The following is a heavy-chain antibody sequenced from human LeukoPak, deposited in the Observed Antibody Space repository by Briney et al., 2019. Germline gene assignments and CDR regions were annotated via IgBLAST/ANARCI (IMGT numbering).Heavy chain of an antibody. CDR3: ARDYYGSGSYGLFHH. J-gene: IGHJ1*01. CDR2: ISYDGSNK. D-gene: IGHD3-10*01. CDR1: GFTFSSYG. Sequence: QSGKSLRLSCAASGFTFSSYGMHWVRQAPGKGLEWVAVISYDGSNKYYADSVKGRFTISRDNSKTTLYLQMNSLRAEDTAVYYCARDYYGSGSYGLFHHWGQGTLVTVSS. V-gene: IGHV3-30*19.